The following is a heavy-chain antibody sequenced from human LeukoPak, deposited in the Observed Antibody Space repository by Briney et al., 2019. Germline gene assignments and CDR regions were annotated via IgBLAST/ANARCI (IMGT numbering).Heavy chain of an antibody. V-gene: IGHV3-7*01. D-gene: IGHD1-14*01. CDR3: AIDGNHRDYVDQ. CDR1: GFTFSAFW. J-gene: IGHJ4*02. CDR2: IKHDGSEK. Sequence: PGGSLRLSCAASGFTFSAFWMSWVRQAPGKGLEWVANIKHDGSEKYYVDSVKGRFTISRDSAKNSLYLQMNSLRAEDTAVYYCAIDGNHRDYVDQWGEGTLVTVPS.